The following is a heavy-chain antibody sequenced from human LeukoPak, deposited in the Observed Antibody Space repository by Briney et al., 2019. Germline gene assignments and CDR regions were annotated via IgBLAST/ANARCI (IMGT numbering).Heavy chain of an antibody. D-gene: IGHD1-20*01. V-gene: IGHV3-30-3*01. CDR2: KSYDGSNK. Sequence: PGGSLRLSCAASGFTFSTYAMHWVRLAPGKGLEWVAVKSYDGSNKYYADSVKGRFTISRDNSKNTLYLQMNSLRAEDTAVYYCARGEYNWNDVPFDYWGQGTLVTVSS. CDR3: ARGEYNWNDVPFDY. CDR1: GFTFSTYA. J-gene: IGHJ4*02.